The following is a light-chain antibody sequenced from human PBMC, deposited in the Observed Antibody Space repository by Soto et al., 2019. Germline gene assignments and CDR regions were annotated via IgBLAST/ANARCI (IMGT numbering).Light chain of an antibody. CDR3: QQLKSCPHFT. J-gene: IGKJ3*01. Sequence: EIVLTQSPGTLSLSPGERATLSCMASQSVSSSYLAWYQQKPGQAPRLLIYSASSSATGIPDRFSSSGSRTDFTVIISSAEPEDFAVYYCQQLKSCPHFTVGPGTKVDIK. CDR1: QSVSSSY. CDR2: SAS. V-gene: IGKV3-20*01.